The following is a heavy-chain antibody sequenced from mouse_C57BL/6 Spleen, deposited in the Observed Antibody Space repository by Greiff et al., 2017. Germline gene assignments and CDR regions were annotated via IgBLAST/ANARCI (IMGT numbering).Heavy chain of an antibody. CDR2: ISSGSSTI. CDR3: ARPFYYGSPFDY. V-gene: IGHV5-17*01. J-gene: IGHJ2*01. CDR1: GFTFSDYG. Sequence: VKLVESGGGLVKPGGSLKLSCAASGFTFSDYGMHWVRQAPEKGLEWVAYISSGSSTIYYADTVKGRFTISRDNAKNTLFLQMTSLRSEDTAMYYCARPFYYGSPFDYWGQGTTLTVSS. D-gene: IGHD1-1*01.